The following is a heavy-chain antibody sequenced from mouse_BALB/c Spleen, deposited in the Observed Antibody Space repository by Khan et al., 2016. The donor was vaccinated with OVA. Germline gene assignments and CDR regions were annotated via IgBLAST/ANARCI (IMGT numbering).Heavy chain of an antibody. J-gene: IGHJ2*01. Sequence: QVRLQQSGPELVRPGVSVKISCKGSGYTFTDYAMHWVKQSHAKSLEWIGLISTYSGNTNYKQKFKGKATMTVDKSSSTAYMELARLTSEDSAIYYCTRPAYAGYYDYWGQGTTLTVSS. V-gene: IGHV1S137*01. CDR2: ISTYSGNT. CDR1: GYTFTDYA. CDR3: TRPAYAGYYDY. D-gene: IGHD2-3*01.